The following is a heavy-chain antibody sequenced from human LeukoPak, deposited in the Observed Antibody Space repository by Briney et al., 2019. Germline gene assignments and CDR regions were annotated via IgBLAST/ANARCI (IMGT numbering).Heavy chain of an antibody. Sequence: SETLSLTCTVSGGSISSSSYYWGWIRQPPGKGLEWIGSIYYSGSTYYNPSLKSRATISVDTSKNQFSLKLSSVTAADTAVYYCARHLGGSSHDSYYYYGMDVWGQGTTVTVSS. J-gene: IGHJ6*02. V-gene: IGHV4-39*01. D-gene: IGHD6-13*01. CDR2: IYYSGST. CDR3: ARHLGGSSHDSYYYYGMDV. CDR1: GGSISSSSYY.